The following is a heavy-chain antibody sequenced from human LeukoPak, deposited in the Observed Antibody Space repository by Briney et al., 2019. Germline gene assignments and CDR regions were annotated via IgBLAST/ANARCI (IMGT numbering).Heavy chain of an antibody. Sequence: SVKVSCKASGGSFNSYVITWVRQAPGQGLEWMGRIIPILNVANFAQKSQGRVTITADKSTNTAHMELSSLRSEDTAVYYCTREGVYSPDGSSYHRDAFDIWGQGTVVTVSS. CDR3: TREGVYSPDGSSYHRDAFDI. D-gene: IGHD3-22*01. V-gene: IGHV1-69*04. J-gene: IGHJ3*02. CDR2: IIPILNVA. CDR1: GGSFNSYV.